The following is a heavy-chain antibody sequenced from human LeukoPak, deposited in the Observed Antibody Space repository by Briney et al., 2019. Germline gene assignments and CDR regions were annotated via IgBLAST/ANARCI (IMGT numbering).Heavy chain of an antibody. CDR1: GYTFTGYY. Sequence: GASVKVSCKASGYTFTGYYMHWVRQAPGQGLEWMGWINPNSGGTNYAQKFQGRVTMTRDTSISTAYMELSRLRSDDTAVYYCARWKGGYSGYGYFDYWGQGTLVTVSS. V-gene: IGHV1-2*02. J-gene: IGHJ4*02. CDR3: ARWKGGYSGYGYFDY. CDR2: INPNSGGT. D-gene: IGHD5-12*01.